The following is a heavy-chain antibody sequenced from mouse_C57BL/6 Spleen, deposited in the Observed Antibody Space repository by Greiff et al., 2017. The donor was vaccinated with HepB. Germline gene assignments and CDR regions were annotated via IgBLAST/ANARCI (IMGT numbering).Heavy chain of an antibody. V-gene: IGHV5-9-1*02. CDR2: ISSGGDYI. Sequence: EVKLMESGEGLVKPGGSLKLSCAASGFTFSSYAMSWVRQTPEKRLEWVAYISSGGDYIYYADTVKGRFTISRDNARNTLYLQMSSLKSEDTAMYYCTREDYDYWYFDVWGTGTTVTVSS. J-gene: IGHJ1*03. D-gene: IGHD2-4*01. CDR1: GFTFSSYA. CDR3: TREDYDYWYFDV.